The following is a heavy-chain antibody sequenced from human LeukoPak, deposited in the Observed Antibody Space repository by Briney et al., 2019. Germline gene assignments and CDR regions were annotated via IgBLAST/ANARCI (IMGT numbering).Heavy chain of an antibody. D-gene: IGHD4-17*01. CDR1: GLTFSSFA. CDR2: ITGSHGRT. J-gene: IGHJ5*02. CDR3: TKDPNGDYVGAFDP. V-gene: IGHV3-23*01. Sequence: GRSLRLSCEASGLTFSSFAMTCVRQAPGKGLEWVSSITGSHGRTYNTDAVKGRCTISRDKSKNTLYLQMNSLRAEDTAVYYCTKDPNGDYVGAFDPWCQGTLVTVSS.